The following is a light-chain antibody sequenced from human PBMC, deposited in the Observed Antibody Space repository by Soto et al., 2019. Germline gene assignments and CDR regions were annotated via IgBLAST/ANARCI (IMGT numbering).Light chain of an antibody. J-gene: IGLJ1*01. Sequence: QSVLTQPASVSGSPGQSITISCTGTSSDVGGYNYVSWYQQHPGKAPKLMIYEVSNRPSGVSNRFSASKSGNTASLTISGLQAEDEAHYYCNSYTSSNTLVFGTGTKVTVL. CDR2: EVS. V-gene: IGLV2-14*01. CDR3: NSYTSSNTLV. CDR1: SSDVGGYNY.